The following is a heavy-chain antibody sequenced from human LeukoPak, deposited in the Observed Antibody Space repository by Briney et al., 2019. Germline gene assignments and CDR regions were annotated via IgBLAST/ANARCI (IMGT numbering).Heavy chain of an antibody. CDR1: GGTFSSYA. V-gene: IGHV1-69*01. CDR2: IIPIFGTA. Sequence: GASVKVSCKASGGTFSSYAISWVRQAPGQGLEWMGGIIPIFGTANYAQKFQGRVTITADESTSTAYMELSSLRSEDTAVYYCARDSTYYYDSSGYSVDYWGQGTLVTVSS. J-gene: IGHJ4*02. D-gene: IGHD3-22*01. CDR3: ARDSTYYYDSSGYSVDY.